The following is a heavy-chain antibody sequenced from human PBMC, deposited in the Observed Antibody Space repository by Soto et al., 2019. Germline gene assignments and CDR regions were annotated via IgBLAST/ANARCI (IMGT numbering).Heavy chain of an antibody. J-gene: IGHJ6*02. CDR2: ISAYNGNT. V-gene: IGHV1-18*04. Sequence: QVQLVQSGSEVKKPGASVKVSCKASGYTFTSYGISWLLQAPGHGLEWMGWISAYNGNTNYAQKLQGRVTMTTDTSTSTAYMELRSLSSDDTAVYYCARRGGIAARPRGYYGMDVWGQGTTVTVSS. CDR1: GYTFTSYG. D-gene: IGHD6-6*01. CDR3: ARRGGIAARPRGYYGMDV.